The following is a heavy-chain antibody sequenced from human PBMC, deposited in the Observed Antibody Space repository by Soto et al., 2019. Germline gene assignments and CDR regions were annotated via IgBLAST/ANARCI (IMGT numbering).Heavy chain of an antibody. V-gene: IGHV3-23*01. D-gene: IGHD6-19*01. CDR2: MSSGGGST. Sequence: GGSLRLSCAASGFTFSNYAMSWVRQAPGKGLEWVSGMSSGGGSTYYADSVKGRFTISRDNSKNTLYLQMNSLRAEDTAVYYMAKYHAQWLVRNEMPGFDYWGQGTLVTVSS. J-gene: IGHJ4*02. CDR3: AKYHAQWLVRNEMPGFDY. CDR1: GFTFSNYA.